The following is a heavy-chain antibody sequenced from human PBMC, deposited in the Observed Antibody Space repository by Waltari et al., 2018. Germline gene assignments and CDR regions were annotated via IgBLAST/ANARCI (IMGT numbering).Heavy chain of an antibody. CDR3: ASQRYTAMPRAYYFDY. D-gene: IGHD5-18*01. Sequence: EVQLVESGGGLVKPGGSLRLACAAAGFTCSSYSMNWVRQAPGKGLEWVSSISSSSSYIYYADSVKGRFTISRDNAKNSLYLQLNSLRAEDTAVYYCASQRYTAMPRAYYFDYWGQGTLVTVSS. V-gene: IGHV3-21*01. CDR2: ISSSSSYI. CDR1: GFTCSSYS. J-gene: IGHJ4*02.